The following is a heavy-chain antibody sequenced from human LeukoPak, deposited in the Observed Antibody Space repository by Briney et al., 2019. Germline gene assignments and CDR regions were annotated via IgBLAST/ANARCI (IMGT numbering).Heavy chain of an antibody. CDR1: GGTFSSYA. CDR2: IIPIFGTA. Sequence: SVKVSCKASGGTFSSYAISWVRQAPGQGLEWMGGIIPIFGTANYAQKFQGRVTLTRDTPTRTAFMELNRLTSDDTAVYYCARTSIAARRADFHYWGQGTVVTVSP. D-gene: IGHD6-6*01. V-gene: IGHV1-69*05. CDR3: ARTSIAARRADFHY. J-gene: IGHJ4*02.